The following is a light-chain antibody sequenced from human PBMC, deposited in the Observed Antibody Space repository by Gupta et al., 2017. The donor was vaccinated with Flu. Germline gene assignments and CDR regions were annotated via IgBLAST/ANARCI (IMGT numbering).Light chain of an antibody. Sequence: STGAVTSGHYTYWFQQRPGQAPTTLIYDTNNKQSWTPARFSGSLLGDKAALTLSGAQPEDEAEYYCLLSIRGGRVFGGGTKLAVL. CDR2: DTN. J-gene: IGLJ3*02. V-gene: IGLV7-46*01. CDR3: LLSIRGGRV. CDR1: TGAVTSGHY.